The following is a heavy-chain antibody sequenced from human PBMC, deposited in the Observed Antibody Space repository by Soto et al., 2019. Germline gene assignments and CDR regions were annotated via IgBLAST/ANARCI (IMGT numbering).Heavy chain of an antibody. V-gene: IGHV3-23*01. J-gene: IGHJ4*02. Sequence: GGSLRLSFGTPGFTFCSPSMRWGRQAPGGGLEWVSGISGRGGSTYYTDSVKGRFTIYRDNSKNTLYLQMNSLRAEDTAVYYCASRNYFASGSYYWYYFDYWSQGTLVTVSS. D-gene: IGHD3-10*01. CDR1: GFTFCSPS. CDR3: ASRNYFASGSYYWYYFDY. CDR2: ISGRGGST.